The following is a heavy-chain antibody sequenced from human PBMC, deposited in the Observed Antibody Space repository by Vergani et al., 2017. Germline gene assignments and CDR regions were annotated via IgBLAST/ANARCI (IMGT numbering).Heavy chain of an antibody. Sequence: QVQLVESGGGLVKPGGSLRLSCVASGFTFSDYYMSWVRQAPGKGLEWVSYISSSGSTIYYADSVKGRVTISRDNAKNSLYLQMNSLRAEDTAVYYCARDLEEYYYYRDVWGKGTTVTVSS. J-gene: IGHJ6*03. V-gene: IGHV3-11*01. CDR2: ISSSGSTI. CDR1: GFTFSDYY. CDR3: ARDLEEYYYYRDV. D-gene: IGHD5-24*01.